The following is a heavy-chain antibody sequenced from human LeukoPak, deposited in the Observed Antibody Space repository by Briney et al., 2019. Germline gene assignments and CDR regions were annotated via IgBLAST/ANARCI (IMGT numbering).Heavy chain of an antibody. CDR2: INRDGSEK. D-gene: IGHD3-3*01. CDR3: ATYDSWSGYNIAY. J-gene: IGHJ4*02. V-gene: IGHV3-7*03. Sequence: GGSLRPSCVVSGFTLSSRWMMWVRQAPGEGLEWMTNINRDGSEKNYVDSVKGRFTITRDNAENSLYLQMNSLKVEDSAIYYCATYDSWSGYNIAYWGQGTLVTVSS. CDR1: GFTLSSRW.